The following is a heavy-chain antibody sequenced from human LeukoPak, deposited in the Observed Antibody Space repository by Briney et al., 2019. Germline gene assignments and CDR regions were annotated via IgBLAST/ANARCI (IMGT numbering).Heavy chain of an antibody. D-gene: IGHD3-10*01. J-gene: IGHJ4*02. CDR2: MNPNSGNT. V-gene: IGHV1-8*03. CDR3: ARVRRQVWFGELLPYYFDY. Sequence: ASVKVSCKASGYTFTSYDINWVRQATGQGLEWMGWMNPNSGNTGYAQKFQGRVTITRNTSISTAYMELSSLRPEDTAVYYCARVRRQVWFGELLPYYFDYWGQGTLVTVSS. CDR1: GYTFTSYD.